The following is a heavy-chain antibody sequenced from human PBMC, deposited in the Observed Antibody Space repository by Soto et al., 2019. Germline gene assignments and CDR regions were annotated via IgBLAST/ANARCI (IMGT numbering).Heavy chain of an antibody. CDR3: ARDRITIFGGVYGMDV. J-gene: IGHJ6*02. D-gene: IGHD3-3*01. CDR1: GGSISSGGYY. CDR2: IYYSGST. V-gene: IGHV4-31*03. Sequence: PSETLSLTCTVSGGSISSGGYYWSWIRQHPGKGVEWIGYIYYSGSTYYNPSLKSRVTISVDTSKNQFSLKLSSVTAADTAVYYCARDRITIFGGVYGMDVWGQGTTVTVSS.